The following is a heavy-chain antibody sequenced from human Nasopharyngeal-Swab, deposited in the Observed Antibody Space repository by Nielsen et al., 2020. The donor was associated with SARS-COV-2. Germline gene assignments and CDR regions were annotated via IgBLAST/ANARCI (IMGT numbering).Heavy chain of an antibody. Sequence: VRQAPGKGLEWVAVTSRDGSDKYYADSVKGRFTMSRDTSKNVVYLEMNSLSIEGTAVYYCARSVNFDYGDLQPPFGYWGQGTLVTVSS. J-gene: IGHJ4*02. CDR3: ARSVNFDYGDLQPPFGY. CDR2: TSRDGSDK. D-gene: IGHD4-17*01. V-gene: IGHV3-30-3*01.